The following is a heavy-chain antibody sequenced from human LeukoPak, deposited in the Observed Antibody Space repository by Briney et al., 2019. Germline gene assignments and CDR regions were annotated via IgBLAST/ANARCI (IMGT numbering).Heavy chain of an antibody. CDR2: IYTSGST. Sequence: SETLSLTCTVSGGSISSGSYYWSWIRQPAGKGLEWIGRIYTSGSTNYNPSLKSRVTISVDTSKNQFSLKLSSVTAADTAVYYCARLVGATQDWFDPWGQGTLVTVSS. D-gene: IGHD1-26*01. J-gene: IGHJ5*02. CDR3: ARLVGATQDWFDP. CDR1: GGSISSGSYY. V-gene: IGHV4-61*02.